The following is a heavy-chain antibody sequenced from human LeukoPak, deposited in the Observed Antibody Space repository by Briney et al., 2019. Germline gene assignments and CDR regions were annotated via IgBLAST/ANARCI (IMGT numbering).Heavy chain of an antibody. Sequence: GGSLRLSCAASGFTFSSYSMNWVRQAPGKGLGWVSSISSSSSYIYYADSVKGRFTISRDNAKNSLYLQMNSLRAEDTAVYYCASRRFFPGFDYWGQGTLVTVPS. V-gene: IGHV3-21*01. D-gene: IGHD3-3*01. J-gene: IGHJ4*02. CDR3: ASRRFFPGFDY. CDR1: GFTFSSYS. CDR2: ISSSSSYI.